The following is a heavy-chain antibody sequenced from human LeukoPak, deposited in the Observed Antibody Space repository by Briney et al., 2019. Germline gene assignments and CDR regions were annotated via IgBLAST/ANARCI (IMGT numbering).Heavy chain of an antibody. CDR2: IRYDGSNK. Sequence: AGGSLRLSCAASGFTFSSYGMHWVRQAPGKGLEWVAFIRYDGSNKYYADSVKGRFTISRDNSKNTLYLQMNSLRAEDTAVYYCAKGLWDIVVVVAAADYWGQGTLVTVSS. CDR3: AKGLWDIVVVVAAADY. V-gene: IGHV3-30*02. CDR1: GFTFSSYG. J-gene: IGHJ4*02. D-gene: IGHD2-15*01.